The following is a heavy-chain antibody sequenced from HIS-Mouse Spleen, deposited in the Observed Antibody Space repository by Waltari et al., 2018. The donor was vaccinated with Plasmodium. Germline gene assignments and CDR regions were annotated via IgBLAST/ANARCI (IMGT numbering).Heavy chain of an antibody. CDR1: GFTFSSYD. J-gene: IGHJ2*01. CDR3: AKDRLTGYWYFDL. Sequence: QVQLVESGGGVVQPGRSLRLSCAASGFTFSSYDMDWVRQAPGKGLEWGAVIWYAGSNKYYADSVKGRFTISRDNSKNTLYLQMNSLRAEDTAVYYCAKDRLTGYWYFDLWGRGTLVTVSS. V-gene: IGHV3-33*06. CDR2: IWYAGSNK. D-gene: IGHD7-27*01.